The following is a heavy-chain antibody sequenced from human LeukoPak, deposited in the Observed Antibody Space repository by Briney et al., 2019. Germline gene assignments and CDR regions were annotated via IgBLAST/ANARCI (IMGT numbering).Heavy chain of an antibody. Sequence: PSETLSLTCAVYGGSFSGYYWSWIRQPPGKGLEWIGEINHSGRTNYNPSLKSRVTISVDTSKNQFSLKLSSVTAADTAVYYCASGGSSGYYARWFDPWGQGTLVTVSS. CDR3: ASGGSSGYYARWFDP. J-gene: IGHJ5*02. CDR2: INHSGRT. D-gene: IGHD3-22*01. CDR1: GGSFSGYY. V-gene: IGHV4-34*01.